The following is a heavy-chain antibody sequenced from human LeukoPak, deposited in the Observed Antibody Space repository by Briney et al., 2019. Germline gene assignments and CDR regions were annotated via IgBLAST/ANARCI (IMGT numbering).Heavy chain of an antibody. D-gene: IGHD5-18*01. CDR1: GFTFSSYG. Sequence: GGSLRLSCAASGFTFSSYGMHWVRQAPGKGLEWVAVIWYDGSNKYYADSVKGRFTISRDNSKNTLYLQMNSLRAEDTAVYYCARDPDSYGYFDYWGKGTLVTVSS. CDR2: IWYDGSNK. CDR3: ARDPDSYGYFDY. V-gene: IGHV3-33*01. J-gene: IGHJ4*02.